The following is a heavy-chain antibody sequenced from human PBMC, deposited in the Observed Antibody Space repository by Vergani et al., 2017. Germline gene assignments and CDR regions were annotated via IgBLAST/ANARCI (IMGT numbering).Heavy chain of an antibody. J-gene: IGHJ4*02. D-gene: IGHD6-19*01. CDR3: ARDRGIIAVAGNVVY. CDR1: GYTFTSYA. Sequence: QVQLVQSGAEVKKPGASVKVSCKASGYTFTSYAMHWVRQAPGQRLEWMGWINAGNGNTKYSQKFQGRVTITRDTSASTAYMELSSLRSEDTAVYYCARDRGIIAVAGNVVYWGQGTLVTVSS. CDR2: INAGNGNT. V-gene: IGHV1-3*01.